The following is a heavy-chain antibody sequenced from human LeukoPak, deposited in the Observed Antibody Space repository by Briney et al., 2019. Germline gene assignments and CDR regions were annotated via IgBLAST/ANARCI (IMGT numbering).Heavy chain of an antibody. Sequence: ASVKVSCKASGYTFTSYGISWVRQAPGQGLEWMGWISAYNGNTNYAQKLQGRVTMTTDTSTSTAYMELRSLRSDDTAVYYCARDLWDIVVVGSPHDAFDIWGQGTMVTVSS. J-gene: IGHJ3*02. CDR1: GYTFTSYG. CDR2: ISAYNGNT. D-gene: IGHD2-2*01. V-gene: IGHV1-18*01. CDR3: ARDLWDIVVVGSPHDAFDI.